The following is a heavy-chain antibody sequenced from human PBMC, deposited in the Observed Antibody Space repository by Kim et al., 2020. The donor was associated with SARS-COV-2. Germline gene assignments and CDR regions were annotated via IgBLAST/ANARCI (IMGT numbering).Heavy chain of an antibody. J-gene: IGHJ3*02. CDR3: ARVAPRPVSAYGINDAFDI. CDR1: GFTFSSYW. Sequence: GGSLRLSCAASGFTFSSYWMSWVRQAPGKGLEWVANIKQDGSEKYYVDSVKGRFTISRDNAKNSLYLQMNSLRAEDTAVYYCARVAPRPVSAYGINDAFDIWGQGTMVTVSS. CDR2: IKQDGSEK. D-gene: IGHD4-17*01. V-gene: IGHV3-7*03.